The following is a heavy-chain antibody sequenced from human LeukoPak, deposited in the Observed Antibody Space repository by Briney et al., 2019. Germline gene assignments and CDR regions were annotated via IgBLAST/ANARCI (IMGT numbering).Heavy chain of an antibody. CDR3: ATSPHYCSSTSCYIYMDV. V-gene: IGHV3-23*01. J-gene: IGHJ6*03. D-gene: IGHD2-2*02. CDR2: ISGSGGST. Sequence: GGSLRLXCAASGFTFSSYAMSWVRRAPGKGLEWVSAISGSGGSTYYADSEKGRFTISRDNSKNTLYLQMNSLRAEDTAVYYCATSPHYCSSTSCYIYMDVWGKGTTVTVSS. CDR1: GFTFSSYA.